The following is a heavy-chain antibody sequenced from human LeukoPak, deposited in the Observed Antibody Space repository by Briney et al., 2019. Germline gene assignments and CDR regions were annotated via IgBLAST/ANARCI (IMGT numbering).Heavy chain of an antibody. V-gene: IGHV1-18*01. CDR3: ARARFSSRNRVGYLDS. D-gene: IGHD6-13*01. CDR2: ISGINTNT. J-gene: IGHJ4*02. Sequence: ASVKVSCKASGYTFSNYGIHWVRQAPGHGLEWMGWISGINTNTNYAQEVQGRVTMTADTSTATAYMELRSLRSDDTAVYYCARARFSSRNRVGYLDSWGEGTLVTVSS. CDR1: GYTFSNYG.